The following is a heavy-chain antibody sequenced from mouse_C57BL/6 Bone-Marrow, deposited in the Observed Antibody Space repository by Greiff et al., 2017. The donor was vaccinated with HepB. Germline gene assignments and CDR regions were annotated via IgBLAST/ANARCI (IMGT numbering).Heavy chain of an antibody. CDR2: INPNYGTT. J-gene: IGHJ2*01. Sequence: EVQLQQSGPELVKPGASVKISCKASGYSFTDYNMNWVKQRNGKSLEWIGVINPNYGTTSYNQKFKGKATLTVDQSSSTAYMQLNSLTSEDSAVYYGARTGRITTEVDYFDYWGQGTTLTVSS. CDR1: GYSFTDYN. D-gene: IGHD1-1*01. CDR3: ARTGRITTEVDYFDY. V-gene: IGHV1-39*01.